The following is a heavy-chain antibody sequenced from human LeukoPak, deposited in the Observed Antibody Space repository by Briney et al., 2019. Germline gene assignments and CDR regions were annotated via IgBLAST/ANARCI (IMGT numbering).Heavy chain of an antibody. D-gene: IGHD3-16*01. J-gene: IGHJ4*02. CDR1: GYTLTSYN. Sequence: ASVKVSCKASGYTLTSYNINWVRQATGQGLEWMGWMNPNSGNTGYAQKFQGRVTMTRNTSISTAYMELSSLRSEDTAVYYCARAVSRGVMPYWGQGTLVTVSS. CDR2: MNPNSGNT. V-gene: IGHV1-8*01. CDR3: ARAVSRGVMPY.